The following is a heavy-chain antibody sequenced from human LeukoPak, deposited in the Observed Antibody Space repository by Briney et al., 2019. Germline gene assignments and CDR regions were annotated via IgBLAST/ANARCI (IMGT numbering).Heavy chain of an antibody. J-gene: IGHJ4*02. V-gene: IGHV3-23*01. CDR3: AKTKAFTSGFPLDF. Sequence: PGGSLRLSCAASGFIFSDHAMSWVRQAPGKGLEWVSSISGSGGSIYDADSVKGRFTISRDNSKNTLCLQMNSLRAEDTAVYYCAKTKAFTSGFPLDFWGQGTLVTVSS. D-gene: IGHD3-22*01. CDR2: ISGSGGSI. CDR1: GFIFSDHA.